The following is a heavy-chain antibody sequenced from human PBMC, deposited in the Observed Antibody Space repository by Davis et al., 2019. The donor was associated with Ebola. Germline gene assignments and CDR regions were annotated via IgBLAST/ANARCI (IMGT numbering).Heavy chain of an antibody. CDR3: ATLSGYCSGGSCYSSWFDP. CDR2: IDPSDSYT. D-gene: IGHD2-15*01. J-gene: IGHJ5*02. V-gene: IGHV5-10-1*01. CDR1: GYSFTSYW. Sequence: GESLKISCKGSGYSFTSYWIGWVRQMPGKGLEWMGRIDPSDSYTNYSPSFQGHVTISADKSISTAYLQWSSLKASDTAMYYCATLSGYCSGGSCYSSWFDPWGQGTLVTVSS.